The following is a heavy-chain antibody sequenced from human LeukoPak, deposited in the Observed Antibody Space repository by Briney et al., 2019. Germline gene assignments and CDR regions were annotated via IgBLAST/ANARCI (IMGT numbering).Heavy chain of an antibody. CDR1: GGSISSYY. D-gene: IGHD3-10*01. CDR2: IYYSGST. J-gene: IGHJ4*02. V-gene: IGHV4-59*06. Sequence: SETLSLTCTVSGGSISSYYWSWIRQPPGKGLEWIGYIYYSGSTYYNPSLKSRVTISVDTSKNQFSLKLSSVTAADTAVYYCASTMVRGVGFRYWGQGTLVTVSS. CDR3: ASTMVRGVGFRY.